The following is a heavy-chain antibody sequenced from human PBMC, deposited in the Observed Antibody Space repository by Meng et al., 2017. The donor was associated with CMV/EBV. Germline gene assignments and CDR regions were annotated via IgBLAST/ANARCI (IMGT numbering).Heavy chain of an antibody. CDR3: ARLYDSSGYYLGYFVY. J-gene: IGHJ4*02. Sequence: VTHTQTLTLTFTFSWFSLITNGVGVSWVRQPPGTAQEVLALSYWDDDKRYTQSLKSSLTITKDTSQNQVVLTMTNMDRVDPTTYYCARLYDSSGYYLGYFVYWGQGTLVTVSS. CDR2: SYWDDDK. V-gene: IGHV2-5*02. D-gene: IGHD3-22*01. CDR1: WFSLITNGVG.